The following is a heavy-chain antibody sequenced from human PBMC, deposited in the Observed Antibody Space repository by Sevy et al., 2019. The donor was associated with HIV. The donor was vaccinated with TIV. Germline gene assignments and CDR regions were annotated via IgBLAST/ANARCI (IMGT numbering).Heavy chain of an antibody. V-gene: IGHV3-30*18. Sequence: GGSLRLSCAASGFTFCSVGMHWVRQAPGKGLEWMAAITYDGGDKYYADSVKGRFTISRDNSKNTLYLQMNSRRAEDTAVYYCAKDGDCTTTSCGYIFSYCSEYWGQGSLVTVSS. CDR2: ITYDGGDK. J-gene: IGHJ4*02. CDR3: AKDGDCTTTSCGYIFSYCSEY. CDR1: GFTFCSVG. D-gene: IGHD2-2*01.